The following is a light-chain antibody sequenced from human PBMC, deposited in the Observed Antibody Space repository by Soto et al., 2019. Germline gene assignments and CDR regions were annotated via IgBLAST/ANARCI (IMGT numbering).Light chain of an antibody. V-gene: IGLV2-23*02. J-gene: IGLJ2*01. Sequence: QSVLTQPASVSGSPGQSITISCTGTSSDVGSYNLVSWYQQHPGKAPKLMIYEVTKRPSGVSNRFSGSKSGNTASLTISGLQAEDEAIYCCCSYAGSRGVLFGGGTQLTVL. CDR1: SSDVGSYNL. CDR2: EVT. CDR3: CSYAGSRGVL.